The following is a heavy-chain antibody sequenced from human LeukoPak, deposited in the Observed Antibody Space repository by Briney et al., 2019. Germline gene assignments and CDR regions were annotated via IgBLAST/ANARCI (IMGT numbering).Heavy chain of an antibody. V-gene: IGHV1-2*02. CDR2: INPNSGGT. Sequence: GASVKVSCKASGYTFTAYYMHWVRQAPGQGLEWMGWINPNSGGTNYVQKFQGRVTITRDTSISTAYLQWSSLKASDTGMYYCARRSRSSFYGYWGQGTLSPSPQ. CDR3: ARRSRSSFYGY. J-gene: IGHJ4*02. D-gene: IGHD6-6*01. CDR1: GYTFTAYY.